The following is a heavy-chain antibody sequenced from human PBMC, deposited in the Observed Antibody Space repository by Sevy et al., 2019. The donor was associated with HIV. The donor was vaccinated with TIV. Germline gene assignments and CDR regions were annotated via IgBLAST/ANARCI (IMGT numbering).Heavy chain of an antibody. J-gene: IGHJ6*03. D-gene: IGHD3-9*01. V-gene: IGHV3-48*02. CDR2: ISSSSTI. Sequence: GGSLRLSCAASGFTFSSYSMNWVRQAPGKGLEWVSYISSSSTIYYADSVKGRFTISRDNAKNSLYLQMNSLRDEDTAVYYCARDRTLRYFDWLSPLGYMDVWGKGTTVTVSS. CDR3: ARDRTLRYFDWLSPLGYMDV. CDR1: GFTFSSYS.